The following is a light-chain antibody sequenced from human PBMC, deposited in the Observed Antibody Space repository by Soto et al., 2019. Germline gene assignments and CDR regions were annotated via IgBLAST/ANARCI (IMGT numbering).Light chain of an antibody. CDR3: SSYAGSSNE. CDR2: EFN. CDR1: SSDVGGYNY. J-gene: IGLJ1*01. Sequence: QSVLTQPPSASGSPGQSVAISCTGTSSDVGGYNYFSWYQQHPGKAPKLMIYEFNKRPSGVPDRFSGSKSGTTASVTVSGVLAEEEADYCCSSYAGSSNEIGTGTKFTGL. V-gene: IGLV2-8*01.